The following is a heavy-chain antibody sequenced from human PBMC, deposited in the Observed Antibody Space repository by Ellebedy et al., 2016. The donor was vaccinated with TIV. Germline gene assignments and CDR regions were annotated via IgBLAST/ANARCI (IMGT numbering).Heavy chain of an antibody. V-gene: IGHV3-43*01. CDR3: VRGMDV. J-gene: IGHJ6*02. CDR1: GFTFDDYT. CDR2: ISWDGGST. Sequence: GESLKISCAASGFTFDDYTMHWVRQAPGKGLEWVSLISWDGGSTYYADSVKGRFTISRDNSKNSLYLQMNSLRVEDTAVYYCVRGMDVWGQGTTVTVSS.